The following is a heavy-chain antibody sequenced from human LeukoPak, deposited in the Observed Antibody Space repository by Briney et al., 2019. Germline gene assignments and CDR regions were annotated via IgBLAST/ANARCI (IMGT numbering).Heavy chain of an antibody. J-gene: IGHJ5*02. Sequence: GRSLRLSCAASGFTFSSYWMHWVRQAPGKGLVWVSRINSDGSSTSYADSVKGRFTISRDNAKNTLYLQMNSLRAEDTAVYYCARDGCSSTSCYADWFDPWGQGTLVTVSS. V-gene: IGHV3-74*01. D-gene: IGHD2-2*01. CDR2: INSDGSST. CDR1: GFTFSSYW. CDR3: ARDGCSSTSCYADWFDP.